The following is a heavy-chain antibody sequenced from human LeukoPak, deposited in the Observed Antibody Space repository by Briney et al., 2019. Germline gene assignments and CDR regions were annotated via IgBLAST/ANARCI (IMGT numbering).Heavy chain of an antibody. J-gene: IGHJ3*02. Sequence: RASETLSLSCTVSGVSISSSRYYWGWIRQPPGKGREWVGDTSYSGSTYYSPSLKGRVTISVDTSKNQFSLKLRSVTAADTSLYYCARHLTNWQSVAAPPASDAFGIWGQGSMVTVSS. V-gene: IGHV4-39*01. CDR1: GVSISSSRYY. D-gene: IGHD6-19*01. CDR3: ARHLTNWQSVAAPPASDAFGI. CDR2: TSYSGST.